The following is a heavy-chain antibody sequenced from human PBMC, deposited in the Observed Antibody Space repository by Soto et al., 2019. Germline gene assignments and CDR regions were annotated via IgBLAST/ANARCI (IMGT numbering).Heavy chain of an antibody. D-gene: IGHD3-3*01. CDR2: ITGSGGRT. Sequence: EVQLLESGGGLVQPGGSLRLSCAASDFTLSSYAMSWVRQAPGKGLEWVSTITGSGGRTYYADSVKGRFTISRDNSNNTLFLRMSGLRAEDTAVYYCAKAEILERFYSYYYMDVWGKGTTVTVSS. J-gene: IGHJ6*03. CDR1: DFTLSSYA. V-gene: IGHV3-23*01. CDR3: AKAEILERFYSYYYMDV.